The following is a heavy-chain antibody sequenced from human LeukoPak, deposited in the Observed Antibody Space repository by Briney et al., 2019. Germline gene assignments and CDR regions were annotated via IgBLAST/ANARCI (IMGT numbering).Heavy chain of an antibody. CDR3: ARELYYYDSSGYYPIDY. D-gene: IGHD3-22*01. Sequence: PSETLSLTCTVSGGSISSGSYYWSWIRQPAGKGLEWIGRIYTSGSTNYNPSLKSRVTISVDTSKNQFSLKLSSVTAADTAVYYCARELYYYDSSGYYPIDYWGQGTLVTVSS. CDR2: IYTSGST. J-gene: IGHJ4*02. V-gene: IGHV4-61*02. CDR1: GGSISSGSYY.